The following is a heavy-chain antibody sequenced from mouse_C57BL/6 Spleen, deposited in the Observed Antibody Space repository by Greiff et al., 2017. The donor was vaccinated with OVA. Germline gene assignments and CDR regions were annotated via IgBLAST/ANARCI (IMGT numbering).Heavy chain of an antibody. CDR3: AREGSYAMDY. V-gene: IGHV1-4*01. D-gene: IGHD1-1*01. CDR1: GYTFTSYT. Sequence: QVQLKQSGAELARPGASVKMSCKASGYTFTSYTMHWVKQRPGQGLEWIGYINPSSGYTKYNQKFKDKATLTADKSSSTAYMQLSSLTSEDSAVYYCAREGSYAMDYWGQGTSVTVSS. CDR2: INPSSGYT. J-gene: IGHJ4*01.